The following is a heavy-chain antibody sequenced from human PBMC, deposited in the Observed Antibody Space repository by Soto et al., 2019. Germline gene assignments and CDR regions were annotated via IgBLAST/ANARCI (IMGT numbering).Heavy chain of an antibody. J-gene: IGHJ6*02. CDR2: IYYSGST. CDR1: GGSISSSSYY. V-gene: IGHV4-39*02. Sequence: SETLSLTCTVSGGSISSSSYYWGWIRQPPGKGLEWIGSIYYSGSTYYNPSLKSRVTISVDTSKNQFSLKLSSVTAADTAVYYCARDDKDILTGYYPDYYYYGMDVWGQGTTVT. CDR3: ARDDKDILTGYYPDYYYYGMDV. D-gene: IGHD3-9*01.